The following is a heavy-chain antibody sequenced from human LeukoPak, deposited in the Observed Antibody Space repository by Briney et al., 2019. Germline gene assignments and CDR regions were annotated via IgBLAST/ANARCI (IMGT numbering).Heavy chain of an antibody. V-gene: IGHV1-69*05. J-gene: IGHJ3*02. Sequence: SVKVSCKASGGTFSNFAISWVRQAPGQGLEWMGGIIPIFGTTNYAQKFQGRVTMTRDMSTSTVYMELSSLRSEDTAVYYCARRGSYLAAFDIWGQGTMVTVSS. CDR2: IIPIFGTT. CDR1: GGTFSNFA. D-gene: IGHD1-26*01. CDR3: ARRGSYLAAFDI.